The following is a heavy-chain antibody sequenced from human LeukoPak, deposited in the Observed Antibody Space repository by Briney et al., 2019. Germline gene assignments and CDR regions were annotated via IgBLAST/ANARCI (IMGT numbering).Heavy chain of an antibody. CDR2: IGSSSGSI. Sequence: GGSLRLSCAASGFTFSGYSTNWVRQAPGKGLEWVSSIGSSSGSIYYADSLKGRFTISRDNAKNSLYLQMSSLRAEDTAVYYCARDSGSGRGDYYYGMDVWGQGTTVTVSS. J-gene: IGHJ6*02. V-gene: IGHV3-21*01. D-gene: IGHD3-10*01. CDR1: GFTFSGYS. CDR3: ARDSGSGRGDYYYGMDV.